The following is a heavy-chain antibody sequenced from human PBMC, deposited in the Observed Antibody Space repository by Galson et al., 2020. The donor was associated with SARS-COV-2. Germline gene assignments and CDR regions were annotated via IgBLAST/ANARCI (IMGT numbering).Heavy chain of an antibody. CDR1: GGSISSGDYY. Sequence: ETSETLSLTCTVSGGSISSGDYYWSWIRQPPGKGLEWIGYIYYSGSTYYNPSLTSRVTISVDTSKNQSSLKLSSVTAADTAAYYWAIGTCSSTSCYGCGYGYYFDYWCQGTLVTVSS. D-gene: IGHD2-2*01. CDR3: AIGTCSSTSCYGCGYGYYFDY. V-gene: IGHV4-30-4*01. J-gene: IGHJ4*02. CDR2: IYYSGST.